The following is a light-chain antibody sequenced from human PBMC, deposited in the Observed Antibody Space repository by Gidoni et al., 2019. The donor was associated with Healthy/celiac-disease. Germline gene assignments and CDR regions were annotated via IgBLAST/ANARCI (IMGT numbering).Light chain of an antibody. CDR3: QSYDSSNQGV. J-gene: IGLJ3*02. Sequence: NFMLTQPHSLSESPGKMVTISCTRSSGSIASNYVQWYQQRPGSSPTTLIYENHQRPSGVPDRFSGSIDSSSNSASLTISGLRTEDEADYYCQSYDSSNQGVFGGGTKLTVL. CDR2: ENH. V-gene: IGLV6-57*01. CDR1: SGSIASNY.